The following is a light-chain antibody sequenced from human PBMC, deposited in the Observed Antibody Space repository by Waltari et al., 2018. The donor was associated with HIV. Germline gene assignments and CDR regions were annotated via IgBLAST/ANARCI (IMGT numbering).Light chain of an antibody. CDR2: EGS. Sequence: QSALTQPASVSGSPGQSITISCTGTSSDVGSYNLVSWYQQHPGKAPKLMIYEGSKRPSGVSNRFSCSKSGNTASLTSSRLQAEDEADYYCCSHAGSSTYVFGTGTKVTVL. V-gene: IGLV2-23*01. CDR1: SSDVGSYNL. CDR3: CSHAGSSTYV. J-gene: IGLJ1*01.